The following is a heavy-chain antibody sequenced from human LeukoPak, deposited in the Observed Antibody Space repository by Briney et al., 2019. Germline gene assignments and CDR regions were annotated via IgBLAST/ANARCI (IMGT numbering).Heavy chain of an antibody. V-gene: IGHV3-30*18. J-gene: IGHJ4*02. Sequence: GGSLRLSCAASGFTFNMYGMNWVRHTPGKGLEWVAGISNDGTTKVYADSVKGRFTISRDSSKNSMYLQMNSLRAEDTAVYYCAKAAYCTSTSCHFSGYAQRPLDSWGQGTLVTVSS. CDR2: ISNDGTTK. CDR3: AKAAYCTSTSCHFSGYAQRPLDS. CDR1: GFTFNMYG. D-gene: IGHD2-2*01.